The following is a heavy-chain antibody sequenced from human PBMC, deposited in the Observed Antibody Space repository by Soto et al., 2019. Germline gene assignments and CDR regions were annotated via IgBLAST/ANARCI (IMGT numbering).Heavy chain of an antibody. CDR2: INAGNGNT. J-gene: IGHJ4*02. V-gene: IGHV1-3*05. D-gene: IGHD2-21*02. CDR3: ARAWVVVTAPDY. CDR1: GYTFTSYA. Sequence: QAQLVQSGAEEKKPGASVKVSCKASGYTFTSYAMHWVRQAPGQRLEWMGWINAGNGNTKYSQKFQGRVTITRDTSASTAYMVLSSLRSEDTAVYYCARAWVVVTAPDYWGQGALVTVSS.